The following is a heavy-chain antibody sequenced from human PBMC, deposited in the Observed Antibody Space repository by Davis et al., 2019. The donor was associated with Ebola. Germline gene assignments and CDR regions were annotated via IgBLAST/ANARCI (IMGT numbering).Heavy chain of an antibody. D-gene: IGHD1-14*01. CDR2: IKQDGSEK. V-gene: IGHV3-7*01. Sequence: GGSLRLSCKGSGYTFSSFWMSWVRQAPGKGLEWVANIKQDGSEKYYVDSVKGRFTISRDNAKNSLYLQMNSLRAEDTAVYYCARDKDLPLYYESHGMDVWGQGTTVTVSS. CDR3: ARDKDLPLYYESHGMDV. J-gene: IGHJ6*02. CDR1: GYTFSSFW.